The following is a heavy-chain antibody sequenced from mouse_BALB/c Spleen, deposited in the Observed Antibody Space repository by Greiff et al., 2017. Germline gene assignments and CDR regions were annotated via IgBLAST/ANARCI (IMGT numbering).Heavy chain of an antibody. CDR1: RYSFTSYW. V-gene: IGHV1S126*01. CDR2: IDPSDSET. J-gene: IGHJ4*01. D-gene: IGHD2-3*01. CDR3: ARWDDGYFLDY. Sequence: QVQLKESGPQLVRPGASVKISCKASRYSFTSYWMHWVKQRPGQGLEWIGMIDPSDSETRLNQKFKDKATLTVDKSSSTAYMQLSSPTSEDSAVYYCARWDDGYFLDYWGQGTSVTVSS.